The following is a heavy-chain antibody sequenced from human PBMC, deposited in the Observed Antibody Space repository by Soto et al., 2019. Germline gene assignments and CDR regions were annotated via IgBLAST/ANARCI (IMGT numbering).Heavy chain of an antibody. J-gene: IGHJ3*02. CDR1: GGSISSYY. CDR3: AMATGNYDILTGYYPQAFDI. V-gene: IGHV4-59*12. D-gene: IGHD3-9*01. CDR2: IYYSGST. Sequence: SETLSLTCTVSGGSISSYYWSWIRQPPGKGLEWIGYIYYSGSTNYNPSLKSRLTISVDTSKNQFSLKLSSVTAADTAVYYCAMATGNYDILTGYYPQAFDIWGQGTMVTVSS.